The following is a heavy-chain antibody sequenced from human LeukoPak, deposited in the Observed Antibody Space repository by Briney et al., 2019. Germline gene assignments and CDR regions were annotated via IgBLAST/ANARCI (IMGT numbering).Heavy chain of an antibody. J-gene: IGHJ4*02. CDR1: GYSISSGYY. D-gene: IGHD6-19*01. CDR2: IYHSGST. CDR3: ARHIAVAGLFDY. Sequence: SETLSLTCTVSGYSISSGYYWGWIRQPPGKGLEWIGSIYHSGSTYYNPSLKSRVTISVDTSKNQFSLKLSSVTAADTAVYYCARHIAVAGLFDYWGQGTLVTVSP. V-gene: IGHV4-38-2*02.